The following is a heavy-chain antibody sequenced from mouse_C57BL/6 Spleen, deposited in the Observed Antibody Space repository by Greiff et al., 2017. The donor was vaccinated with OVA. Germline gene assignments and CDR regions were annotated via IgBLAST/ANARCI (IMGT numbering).Heavy chain of an antibody. CDR3: TGDDDYFDY. V-gene: IGHV6-3*01. D-gene: IGHD2-12*01. CDR2: IRLKSDNYAT. CDR1: GFTFSNYW. Sequence: EVKVEESGGGLVQPGGSMKLSCVASGFTFSNYWMNWVRQSPEKGLEWVAQIRLKSDNYATHYAESVKGRFTISRDDDKSSVYLQMNNLRAEDTGIYYCTGDDDYFDYWGQGTTLTVSS. J-gene: IGHJ2*01.